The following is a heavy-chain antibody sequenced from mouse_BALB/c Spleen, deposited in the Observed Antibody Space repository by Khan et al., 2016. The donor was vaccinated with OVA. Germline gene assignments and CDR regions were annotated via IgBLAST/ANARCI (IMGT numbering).Heavy chain of an antibody. J-gene: IGHJ3*01. Sequence: QVQLKQSGAELARPGASVKMSCKASGYTFTSYTIHWVKQRPGQGLDWIGYINPNNGYTNYNQKFKDKATLTADKSSSTAYMQLSSLTSEDSAVYYCARRIYNDYDGAWFAYWGQGTLVTVSA. CDR1: GYTFTSYT. CDR3: ARRIYNDYDGAWFAY. CDR2: INPNNGYT. D-gene: IGHD2-4*01. V-gene: IGHV1-4*01.